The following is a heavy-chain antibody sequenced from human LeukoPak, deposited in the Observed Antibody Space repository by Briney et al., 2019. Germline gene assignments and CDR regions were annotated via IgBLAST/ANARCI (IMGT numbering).Heavy chain of an antibody. CDR2: IYYSGST. J-gene: IGHJ4*02. CDR1: GDSISRSIYY. D-gene: IGHD3-10*01. V-gene: IGHV4-39*01. Sequence: TSETLSLTCTVSGDSISRSIYYWGWIRQPPGKGLEWIGSIYYSGSTFFNPSLESRATISVDTSKNQFSLMLTSVTAADTAVYSCATVRFGHGVYWGQGTLVTVSS. CDR3: ATVRFGHGVY.